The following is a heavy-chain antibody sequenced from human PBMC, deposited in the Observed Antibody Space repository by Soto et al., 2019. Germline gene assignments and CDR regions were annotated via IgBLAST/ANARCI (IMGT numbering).Heavy chain of an antibody. D-gene: IGHD3-10*01. Sequence: QLLESGPGLVKPSETLSLTCTASGGSISSSSYYWGWIRQPPGKGLEWIGSIYYSGSTYYNPSLKSRVTISVDTSKNQFSLKLSSVTAADTAVYYCAARDCYGSGSYYRDAFDIWGQGTMVTVSS. CDR2: IYYSGST. J-gene: IGHJ3*02. CDR3: AARDCYGSGSYYRDAFDI. CDR1: GGSISSSSYY. V-gene: IGHV4-39*01.